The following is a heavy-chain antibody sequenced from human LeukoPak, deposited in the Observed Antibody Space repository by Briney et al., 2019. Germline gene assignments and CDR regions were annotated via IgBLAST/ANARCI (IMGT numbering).Heavy chain of an antibody. J-gene: IGHJ4*02. D-gene: IGHD3-10*01. CDR1: GFTFSSYA. Sequence: GGSLRLSCAASGFTFSSYAMSWVRQAPGRGLEWVSAISGSGGSTYYADSVKGRFTISRDNSKNTLYLQMNSLRAEDTAVYYCAKDLDPTLLWLGEQHFDYWGQGTLVTVSS. V-gene: IGHV3-23*01. CDR2: ISGSGGST. CDR3: AKDLDPTLLWLGEQHFDY.